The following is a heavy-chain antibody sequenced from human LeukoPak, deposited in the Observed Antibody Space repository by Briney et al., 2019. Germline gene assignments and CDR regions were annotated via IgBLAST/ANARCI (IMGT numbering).Heavy chain of an antibody. Sequence: SETLSLTCTVSGYSISSGYYWGWIRQPPGKGLEWIGSIYYSGSTYYNPSLKGRVTISVDTSKNQFSLKLSSVTAADTAVYYCARGVTAHDYWGQGTLVTVSS. CDR1: GYSISSGYY. J-gene: IGHJ4*02. D-gene: IGHD2-21*02. CDR3: ARGVTAHDY. V-gene: IGHV4-38-2*02. CDR2: IYYSGST.